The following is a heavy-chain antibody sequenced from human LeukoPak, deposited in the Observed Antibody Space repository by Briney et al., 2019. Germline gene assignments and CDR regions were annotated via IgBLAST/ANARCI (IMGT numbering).Heavy chain of an antibody. V-gene: IGHV4-30-2*01. CDR2: IYHTGST. D-gene: IGHD3-22*01. J-gene: IGHJ6*02. CDR1: GGSISSGGYY. Sequence: SETLSLTCTVSGGSISSGGYYWSWIRQPPGEGLEWIGYIYHTGSTSYNPSLKSRVTISVDRSRNQFSLNLTSVTAADTAVYYCARDTGSSGYYPSRYYYGMDVWGQGTTVTVSS. CDR3: ARDTGSSGYYPSRYYYGMDV.